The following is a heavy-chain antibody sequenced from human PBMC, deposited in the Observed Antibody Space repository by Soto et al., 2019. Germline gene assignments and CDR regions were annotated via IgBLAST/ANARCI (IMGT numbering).Heavy chain of an antibody. J-gene: IGHJ4*02. D-gene: IGHD4-17*01. CDR3: ARVQADYGDYYFDY. V-gene: IGHV4-59*11. CDR1: GVSILSHS. Sequence: SENLSLTCTLYGVSILSHSWRWMRQPPGKVLEWIWYIYYSGSTNYNPSLKSRVTISVDTSKNQFSLKLSSVTAADTAVYYCARVQADYGDYYFDYWGQGTLVTVS. CDR2: IYYSGST.